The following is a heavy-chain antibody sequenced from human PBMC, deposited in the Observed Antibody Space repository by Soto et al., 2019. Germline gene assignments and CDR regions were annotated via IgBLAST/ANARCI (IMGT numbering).Heavy chain of an antibody. CDR2: ISYDGSEQ. Sequence: HPGGSLRLSCAASGFTFSSFAMHWVRQAPGKGLEWVAVISYDGSEQYYADSVKGRFTISRDISKNTLYLQMNSLRPEDTAVYYCAKDRGYSYGYDAFDIWGQGTMVTVSS. CDR3: AKDRGYSYGYDAFDI. D-gene: IGHD5-18*01. J-gene: IGHJ3*02. V-gene: IGHV3-30*18. CDR1: GFTFSSFA.